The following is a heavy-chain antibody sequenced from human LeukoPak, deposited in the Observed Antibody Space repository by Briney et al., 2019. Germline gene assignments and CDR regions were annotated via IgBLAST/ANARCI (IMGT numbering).Heavy chain of an antibody. CDR1: GGSFSGYY. Sequence: SETLSLTCAVYGGSFSGYYWSWLRQPPGKGLEWIGEINHSGSTNYNPSLKSRVTISVGTSKNQFSLKLSSVTAADTAVYYCARGSSSGWYRDAFDIWGQGTMVTVSS. CDR3: ARGSSSGWYRDAFDI. V-gene: IGHV4-34*01. J-gene: IGHJ3*02. CDR2: INHSGST. D-gene: IGHD6-19*01.